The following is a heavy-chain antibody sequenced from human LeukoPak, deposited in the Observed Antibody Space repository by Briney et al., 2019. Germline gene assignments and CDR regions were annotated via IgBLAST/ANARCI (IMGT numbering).Heavy chain of an antibody. Sequence: ALVKVSCKASGGTFSSYAISWVRQAPGQGLEWMGGIIPIFGTANYAQKFQGRVTITADESTSTAYMELSSLRSEDTAVYYCARHGFSRGDAFDIWGQGTMVTVSS. CDR2: IIPIFGTA. D-gene: IGHD5-24*01. CDR3: ARHGFSRGDAFDI. J-gene: IGHJ3*02. CDR1: GGTFSSYA. V-gene: IGHV1-69*01.